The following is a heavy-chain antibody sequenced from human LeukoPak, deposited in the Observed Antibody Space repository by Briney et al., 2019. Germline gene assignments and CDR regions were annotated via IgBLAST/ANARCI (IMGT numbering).Heavy chain of an antibody. V-gene: IGHV3-30-3*01. J-gene: IGHJ4*02. CDR1: GFTFSSYA. CDR2: ISYDGSNK. CDR3: ARASGESLGC. Sequence: GGSLRLSCAASGFTFSSYAMHWVRQAPGKGLEWVAVISYDGSNKYYADSVKGRFTISRDNSKNTLYLQMNSLRAEDTAVYYCARASGESLGCWGQGTLVTVSS. D-gene: IGHD3-10*01.